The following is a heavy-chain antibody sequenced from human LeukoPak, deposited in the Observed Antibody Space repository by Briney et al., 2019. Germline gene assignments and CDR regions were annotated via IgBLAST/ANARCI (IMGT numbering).Heavy chain of an antibody. CDR1: GGSFSGYY. Sequence: ASETLSLTCAVYGGSFSGYYWSWIRQPPGKGLEWIGYIYYSGSTYYNPSLMSRVTISVDTSKNQFSLKLSSVTAADTAVYYCARGGRFSPHYWGQGTLVTVSS. D-gene: IGHD3-3*01. J-gene: IGHJ4*02. CDR2: IYYSGST. V-gene: IGHV4-34*01. CDR3: ARGGRFSPHY.